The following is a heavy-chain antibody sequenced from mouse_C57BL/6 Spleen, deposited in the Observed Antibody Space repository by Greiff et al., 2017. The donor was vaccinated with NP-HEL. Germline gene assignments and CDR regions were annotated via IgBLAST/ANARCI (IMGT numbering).Heavy chain of an antibody. CDR1: GYTFTSYT. J-gene: IGHJ2*01. D-gene: IGHD1-1*01. V-gene: IGHV1-4*01. CDR2: INPSSGYT. CDR3: ARSPLITTVVAGDFDY. Sequence: VQLQQSGAELARPGASVKMSCKASGYTFTSYTMHWVKQRPGQGLEWIGYINPSSGYTKYNQKFKDKATLTADKSSSTAYMQLSGLTSEDSAVYYCARSPLITTVVAGDFDYWGQGTTLTVSS.